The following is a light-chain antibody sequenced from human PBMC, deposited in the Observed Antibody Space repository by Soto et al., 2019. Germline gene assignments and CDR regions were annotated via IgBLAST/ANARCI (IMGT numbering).Light chain of an antibody. V-gene: IGLV2-23*01. CDR1: SRDVGSYNL. CDR2: EGS. CDR3: CSYAGSSTSVV. J-gene: IGLJ2*01. Sequence: QSALTQPASVSGSPGQSITISGTGTSRDVGSYNLVSWYQQHPGKAPKLMIYEGSKRPSGVSNRFSGSKSGNTASLTISGLQAEDEADYYCCSYAGSSTSVVFGGGTQLTVL.